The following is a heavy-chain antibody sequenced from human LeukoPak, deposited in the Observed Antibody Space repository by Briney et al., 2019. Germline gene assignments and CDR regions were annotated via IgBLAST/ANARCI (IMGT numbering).Heavy chain of an antibody. CDR3: AEDSSMVTTRAPYYYYYLDV. V-gene: IGHV1-69*13. CDR2: IIPLLGTP. D-gene: IGHD4-17*01. CDR1: GGTFTNYA. J-gene: IGHJ6*02. Sequence: ASVKVSCKASGGTFTNYAISWVRQAPGQGLEWMGGIIPLLGTPNYAQKFQGRVTITADDSTSTAYMELTRLRSEDTAVHYCAEDSSMVTTRAPYYYYYLDVWGQGTAVTVSS.